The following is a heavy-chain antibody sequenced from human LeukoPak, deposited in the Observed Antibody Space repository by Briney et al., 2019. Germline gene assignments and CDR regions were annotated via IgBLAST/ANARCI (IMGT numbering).Heavy chain of an antibody. CDR1: GFTFSRFW. Sequence: GGSLRLSCAASGFTFSRFWMTWVRQAPGKGLEWVANIKQDGSEKYYVDSVKGRFIISRDNAKNSLYLQMNSLRAEDTAVYYCAGSGWQVYLDYWGQGTLVTVSS. D-gene: IGHD6-19*01. CDR2: IKQDGSEK. V-gene: IGHV3-7*01. CDR3: AGSGWQVYLDY. J-gene: IGHJ4*02.